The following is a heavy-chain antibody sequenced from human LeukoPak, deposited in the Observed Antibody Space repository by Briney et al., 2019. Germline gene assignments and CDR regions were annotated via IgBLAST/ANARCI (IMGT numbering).Heavy chain of an antibody. V-gene: IGHV3-23*01. CDR3: ARGLFYRAASPYYYGMDV. J-gene: IGHJ6*02. Sequence: PGGSLRLSCAASGFTFSSYAMSWVRQAPGKGLEWVSAISGSGGSTSYADSVKGRFTISRDNSKNTLYLQMNSLRAEDTAVYYCARGLFYRAASPYYYGMDVWGQGTTVTVSS. D-gene: IGHD2-2*01. CDR1: GFTFSSYA. CDR2: ISGSGGST.